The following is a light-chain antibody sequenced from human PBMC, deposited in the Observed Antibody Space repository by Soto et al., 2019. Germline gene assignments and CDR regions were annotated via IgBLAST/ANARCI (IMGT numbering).Light chain of an antibody. J-gene: IGKJ1*01. CDR1: QSVRSSY. V-gene: IGKV3-20*01. Sequence: PGERAPLSCRSSQSVRSSYLAWYQQKPGQAPRLFIYGASSRATGIPDRFSGSGSGTDFTLTISRLEPEDFAVYHCQQYGNSPWTFGQGTKVDIK. CDR2: GAS. CDR3: QQYGNSPWT.